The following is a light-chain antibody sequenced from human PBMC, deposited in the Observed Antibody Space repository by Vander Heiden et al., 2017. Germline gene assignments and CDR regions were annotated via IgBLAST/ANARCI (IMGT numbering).Light chain of an antibody. V-gene: IGKV3D-20*01. CDR1: QSISNNY. J-gene: IGKJ2*01. CDR2: EAY. CDR3: QHYDNSPPYT. Sequence: ESRLTQYPATLSSSQGDRATHSCGASQSISNNYLAWYQQKPGLAPRLLIYEAYSRAACIPDRFSGSGSGTDFTLTINRLEPEDFGIYYCQHYDNSPPYTFGQGTKLEIK.